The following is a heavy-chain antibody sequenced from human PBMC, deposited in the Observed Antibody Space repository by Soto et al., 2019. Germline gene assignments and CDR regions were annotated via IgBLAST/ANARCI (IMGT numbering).Heavy chain of an antibody. CDR3: ARGARITIFGVVIITWFDP. Sequence: ASVKVSCKASGYTFTGYYMHWVRQAPGQGLEWMGWINPNSGGTNYAQKFQGWVTMTRDTSISTAYMELSRLRSDDTAVYYCARGARITIFGVVIITWFDPWGQGTLVTVSS. D-gene: IGHD3-3*01. CDR2: INPNSGGT. J-gene: IGHJ5*02. CDR1: GYTFTGYY. V-gene: IGHV1-2*04.